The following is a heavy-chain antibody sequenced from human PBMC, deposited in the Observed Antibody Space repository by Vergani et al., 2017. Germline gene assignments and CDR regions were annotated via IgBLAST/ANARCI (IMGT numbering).Heavy chain of an antibody. V-gene: IGHV1-2*02. CDR3: ARTENYGSGSYYNALLYMDV. CDR1: GYTFTGYY. Sequence: QVQLVQSGAEVKKPGASVKVSCKASGYTFTGYYMHWVRQAPGQGLEWMGWINPNSGGTNYAQKFQGRVTMTRDTSIRTAYMELSRLRSDDTAVYYCARTENYGSGSYYNALLYMDVWGKGTTVTVSS. CDR2: INPNSGGT. D-gene: IGHD3-10*01. J-gene: IGHJ6*03.